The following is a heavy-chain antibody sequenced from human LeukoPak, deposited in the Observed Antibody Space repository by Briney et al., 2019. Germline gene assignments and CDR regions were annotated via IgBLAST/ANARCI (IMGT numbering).Heavy chain of an antibody. Sequence: SETLSLTCSVSDDSITMYYWTWIRQPPGKGLEWIGYVDHTGSTNFNPSLNGRVSISRDTTKNLFSLRLRSVTAADTAVYFCARGRVSSSTWYSTYYYYFYMDLWGKGTTVTVSS. CDR3: ARGRVSSSTWYSTYYYYFYMDL. V-gene: IGHV4-59*01. J-gene: IGHJ6*03. CDR1: DDSITMYY. CDR2: VDHTGST. D-gene: IGHD6-13*01.